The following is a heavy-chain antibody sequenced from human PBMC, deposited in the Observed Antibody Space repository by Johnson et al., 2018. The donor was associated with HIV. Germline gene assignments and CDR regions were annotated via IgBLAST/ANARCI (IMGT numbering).Heavy chain of an antibody. J-gene: IGHJ3*02. Sequence: VQLVESGGGLVQPGGSLRLSCAASGFTFSSYDIHWVRQATGKGLEWVSGIGSAGDTYYPGSVKGRFTISRDNSKNTLYLQMNSLRAEDTAVYYCARAIGNWDAFDIWGQGTMVTVSS. CDR3: ARAIGNWDAFDI. CDR2: IGSAGDT. D-gene: IGHD7-27*01. V-gene: IGHV3-13*01. CDR1: GFTFSSYD.